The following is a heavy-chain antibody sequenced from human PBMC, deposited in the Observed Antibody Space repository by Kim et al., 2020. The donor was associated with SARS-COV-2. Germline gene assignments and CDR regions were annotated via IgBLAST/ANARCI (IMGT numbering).Heavy chain of an antibody. CDR3: ARELGRGDFDY. V-gene: IGHV6-1*01. CDR2: TYYRSKWYN. CDR1: GDRVSSNSAA. J-gene: IGHJ4*02. Sequence: SPTLSLTCAISGDRVSSNSAAWPWVRQSPSRGLEWLGRTYYRSKWYNDYVVSVKSRVTINPDTSKNQFSLQLNSVTPEDTAVYYCARELGRGDFDYWGQGTLVTVSS. D-gene: IGHD2-15*01.